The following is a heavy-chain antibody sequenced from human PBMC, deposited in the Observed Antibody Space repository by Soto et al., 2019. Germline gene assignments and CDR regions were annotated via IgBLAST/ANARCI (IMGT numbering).Heavy chain of an antibody. J-gene: IGHJ5*02. CDR3: TRDASRGSSARGWFDP. Sequence: PGGSLRLSCAASGFTFRSFTMNWVRQAPGKGLEWVSIISSNSAYIYYTDALRGRFTISRDNAKNSLHLQMNSLRAEDTAVYYCTRDASRGSSARGWFDPWGPGTLVTVSS. CDR2: ISSNSAYI. V-gene: IGHV3-21*01. CDR1: GFTFRSFT. D-gene: IGHD6-13*01.